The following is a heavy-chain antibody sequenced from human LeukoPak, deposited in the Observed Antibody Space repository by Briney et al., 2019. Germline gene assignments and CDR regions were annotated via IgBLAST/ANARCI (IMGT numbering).Heavy chain of an antibody. Sequence: EASVKVSCKASGYTFTSYGISWVRQAPGQGLEWMGWISAYNGNTNYAQKLQGRVTITTDTSTSTAYMELRSLRSDDTAVYYCARVGPSDSSGWYLGGGYWGQGTLVTVSS. D-gene: IGHD6-19*01. CDR1: GYTFTSYG. CDR3: ARVGPSDSSGWYLGGGY. CDR2: ISAYNGNT. J-gene: IGHJ4*02. V-gene: IGHV1-18*01.